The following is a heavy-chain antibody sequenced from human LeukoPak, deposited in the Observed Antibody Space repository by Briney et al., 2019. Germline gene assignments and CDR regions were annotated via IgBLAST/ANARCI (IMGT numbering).Heavy chain of an antibody. J-gene: IGHJ4*02. CDR2: ISYDGSNK. CDR3: ASLGGWQKKSRARGNPEKIPFDY. D-gene: IGHD6-19*01. V-gene: IGHV3-30-3*01. CDR1: GFTFSSYA. Sequence: PGRSLRLSCAASGFTFSSYAMHWVRQAPGKGLEWVAVISYDGSNKYYADSVKGRFTISRDNSKNTLYLQMNSLRAEDTAVYYCASLGGWQKKSRARGNPEKIPFDYWGQGSLVTVSS.